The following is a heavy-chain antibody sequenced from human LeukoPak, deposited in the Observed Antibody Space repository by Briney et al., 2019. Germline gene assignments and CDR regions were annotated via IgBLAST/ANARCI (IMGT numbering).Heavy chain of an antibody. D-gene: IGHD3-22*01. CDR2: ISGSGGST. Sequence: PGGSLRLSCAASGFTFSSYAMSWIRQAPGKGLEWVSAISGSGGSTYYADSVKGRFTISRDNSKNTLYLQMNSLRAGDTAVYYCAKRQVSASSYYYYDPHVSPCDYWGQGTLVTVSS. V-gene: IGHV3-23*01. J-gene: IGHJ4*02. CDR3: AKRQVSASSYYYYDPHVSPCDY. CDR1: GFTFSSYA.